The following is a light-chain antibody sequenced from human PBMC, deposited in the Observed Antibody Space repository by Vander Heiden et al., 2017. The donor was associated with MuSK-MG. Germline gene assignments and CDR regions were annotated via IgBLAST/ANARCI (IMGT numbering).Light chain of an antibody. V-gene: IGLV2-8*01. CDR2: EVN. CDR3: TSYAGSNSYV. Sequence: SSLTQPPSASGPPGQSVTVSCTGTRRDVGGYNSGSRYQPHPDKAPILMIYEVNKRPSGVPDRFSSSKSGNTASLTVSGLQAEDEADYYCTSYAGSNSYVFGTGTKVTVL. J-gene: IGLJ1*01. CDR1: RRDVGGYNS.